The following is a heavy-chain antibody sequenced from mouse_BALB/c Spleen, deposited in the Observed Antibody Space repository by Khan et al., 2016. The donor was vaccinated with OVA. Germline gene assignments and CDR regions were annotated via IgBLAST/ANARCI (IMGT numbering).Heavy chain of an antibody. CDR2: IDPFNGGT. D-gene: IGHD1-1*01. Sequence: VQLQQSGPELMKPGASVKISCKASGYSFSTYYIHWVTRSHGKTLEWIGYIDPFNGGTTYNQKFKGKATLTVDTSSSTAYMHLTSLTSEDSAIYCCTSHGSASLYAYWGQGTLLAVSA. J-gene: IGHJ3*01. CDR1: GYSFSTYY. CDR3: TSHGSASLYAY. V-gene: IGHV1S135*01.